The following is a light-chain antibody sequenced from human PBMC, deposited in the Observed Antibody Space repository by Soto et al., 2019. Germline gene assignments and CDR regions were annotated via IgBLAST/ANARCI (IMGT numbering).Light chain of an antibody. J-gene: IGLJ3*02. CDR3: CSYVGSSILM. V-gene: IGLV2-23*02. Sequence: QSVLTQPASVSGSPGQSITISCTGTSSDVGLYNLVSWYQQLPGKAPKLIIYEVNERPSGISDRFSSSKSGNTASLTISGLQDEDEADYYCCSYVGSSILMFGGGTKLTVL. CDR2: EVN. CDR1: SSDVGLYNL.